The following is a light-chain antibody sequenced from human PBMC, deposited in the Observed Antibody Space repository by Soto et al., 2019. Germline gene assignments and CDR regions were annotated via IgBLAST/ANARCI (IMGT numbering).Light chain of an antibody. CDR2: GAS. CDR3: QHYGSSPPFT. Sequence: ETVLTQSPGTLSLSPGERATLACRASQSVSNNYLAWYQQKPGQAPRLLIYGASIRATGIPDRFSGSGSGTDFTLTISRLEPEDFAVYYCQHYGSSPPFTFGPGTTVDIK. V-gene: IGKV3-20*01. CDR1: QSVSNNY. J-gene: IGKJ3*01.